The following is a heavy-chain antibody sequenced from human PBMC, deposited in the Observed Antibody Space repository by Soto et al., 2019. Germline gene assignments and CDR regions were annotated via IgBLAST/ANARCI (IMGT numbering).Heavy chain of an antibody. CDR3: ARILCSSTSCYTFDY. V-gene: IGHV3-7*03. Sequence: GGSLRLSCAASGFTFSSYWMSWVRQAPGKGLEWVANTRQDGSEKYYVDSVKGRFTISRDNAKNSLYLQMNSLRAEDTAVYYCARILCSSTSCYTFDYWGQGTLVTVSS. D-gene: IGHD2-2*02. CDR1: GFTFSSYW. J-gene: IGHJ4*02. CDR2: TRQDGSEK.